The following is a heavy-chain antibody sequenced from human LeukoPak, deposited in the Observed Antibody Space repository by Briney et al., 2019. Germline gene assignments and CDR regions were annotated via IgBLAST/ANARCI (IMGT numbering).Heavy chain of an antibody. J-gene: IGHJ2*01. V-gene: IGHV3-20*04. CDR2: INWNGGST. CDR1: GFTFSSYS. CDR3: ARDSTYYYDSSGSPTDWYFDL. D-gene: IGHD3-22*01. Sequence: GGSLRLSCAASGFTFSSYSMSWVRQAPGKGLEWVSGINWNGGSTGYADSVKGRFTISRDNAKNSLYLQMNSLRAEDTALYYCARDSTYYYDSSGSPTDWYFDLWGRGTLVTVSS.